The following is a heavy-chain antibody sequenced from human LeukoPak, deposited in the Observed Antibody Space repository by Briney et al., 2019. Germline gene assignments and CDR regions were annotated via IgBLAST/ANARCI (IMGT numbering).Heavy chain of an antibody. J-gene: IGHJ4*02. D-gene: IGHD3-10*01. CDR2: INHSGST. V-gene: IGHV4-34*01. Sequence: GSLRLSCAASGFTFSDAWMTWVRQAPGKGLEWIGEINHSGSTNYNPSLKSRVTISVDTSKNQFSLKLSSVTAADTAVYYCARLSRGDYWGQGTLVTVSS. CDR3: ARLSRGDY. CDR1: GFTFSDAW.